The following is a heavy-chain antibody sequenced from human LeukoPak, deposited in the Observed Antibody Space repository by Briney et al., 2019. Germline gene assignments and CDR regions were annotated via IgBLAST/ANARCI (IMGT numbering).Heavy chain of an antibody. CDR1: GFTFSSYA. Sequence: GGSLRLSCAASGFTFSSYAMSWVRQAPGKGLEWVSAISGSGGSTYYADSVKGRFTISRDNSKNTLYLQMNSLRAEDTAVYYCARVSTMIGYFDYWGQGTLVTVSS. CDR2: ISGSGGST. CDR3: ARVSTMIGYFDY. V-gene: IGHV3-23*01. J-gene: IGHJ4*02. D-gene: IGHD3-10*02.